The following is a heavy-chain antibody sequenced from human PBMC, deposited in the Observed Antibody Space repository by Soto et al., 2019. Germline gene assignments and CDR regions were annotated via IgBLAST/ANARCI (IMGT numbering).Heavy chain of an antibody. J-gene: IGHJ4*02. CDR2: IFWDDDK. CDR1: GFSLSTREVG. D-gene: IGHD6-25*01. Sequence: QITLKESGPTLVKPTQPLTLTCTFSGFSLSTREVGVGWIRQPPGKALEWLALIFWDDDKRYSPSLKTRLTISKDTSKSQVVLTMTNMDPVDTATYDCSNVRSGQRIEEYLGYFFDSWGQGSLVTVSS. V-gene: IGHV2-5*02. CDR3: SNVRSGQRIEEYLGYFFDS.